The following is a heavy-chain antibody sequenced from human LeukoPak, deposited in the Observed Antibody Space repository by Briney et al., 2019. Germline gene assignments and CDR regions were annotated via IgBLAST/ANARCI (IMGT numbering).Heavy chain of an antibody. D-gene: IGHD6-19*01. CDR2: ISSSGSTI. J-gene: IGHJ6*04. CDR3: ARDRRLRIAVAGIVHV. V-gene: IGHV3-48*03. Sequence: GGSLRLSCAASGFTFSSYEMNWVRQAPGKGLEWVSYISSSGSTIYYADSVKGRFTISRDNAKNSLYLQMNSLRAEDTAVYYLARDRRLRIAVAGIVHVWRKGTALTVSS. CDR1: GFTFSSYE.